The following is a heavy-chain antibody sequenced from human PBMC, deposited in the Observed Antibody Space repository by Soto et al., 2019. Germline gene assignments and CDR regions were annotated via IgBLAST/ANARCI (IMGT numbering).Heavy chain of an antibody. D-gene: IGHD3-22*01. V-gene: IGHV1-18*01. Sequence: ASVKVSCKASGYTFTSYGISWVRQAPGQGLEWMGWISAYNGNTNYAQQLQGRVTMTTDTSTRTAYMELRSLRSDDTAVYYCARGGAHYYDSSGYYFDYWGQGTLVTVSS. CDR3: ARGGAHYYDSSGYYFDY. CDR1: GYTFTSYG. CDR2: ISAYNGNT. J-gene: IGHJ4*02.